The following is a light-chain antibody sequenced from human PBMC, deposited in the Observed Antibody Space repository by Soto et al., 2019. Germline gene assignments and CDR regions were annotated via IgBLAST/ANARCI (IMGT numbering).Light chain of an antibody. CDR1: SSDIGGYYL. Sequence: SALTQPASVSGSPGQSITISCTGTSSDIGGYYLVSWYQQHPGKAPKLMIYEVSNRPSGVSNRVSASKSGNTASLTISGLHAEDDADYYCSSYTSSSSLYVFGTGTKLTV. J-gene: IGLJ1*01. V-gene: IGLV2-14*01. CDR3: SSYTSSSSLYV. CDR2: EVS.